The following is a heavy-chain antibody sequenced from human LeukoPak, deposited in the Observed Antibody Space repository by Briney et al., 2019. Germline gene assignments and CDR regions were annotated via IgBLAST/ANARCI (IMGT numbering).Heavy chain of an antibody. CDR2: ISNTGSAT. CDR1: GFNFNIYA. D-gene: IGHD3-10*01. V-gene: IGHV3-23*01. CDR3: TNGREFVD. Sequence: PGGSLRLSCAASGFNFNIYAMNWVRQAPGKGLEWVSTISNTGSATYYADSVRGHFTISRDNSKNMVYLQMSSLRAEDTAMYFCTNGREFVDWGQGTLVTVSS. J-gene: IGHJ1*01.